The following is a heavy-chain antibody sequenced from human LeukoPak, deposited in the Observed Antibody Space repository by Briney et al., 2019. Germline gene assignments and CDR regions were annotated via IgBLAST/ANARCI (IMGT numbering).Heavy chain of an antibody. D-gene: IGHD2-21*01. CDR3: ASSEYCGGDCATWDAFDI. CDR1: GYSFDSSW. Sequence: RGESLKISCKGSGYSFDSSWIGWVRQMPGKGLEWMGIIYPGDSDTRYSPSFQGQVTISADKSISTAYLQWSSLKASDTAMYYCASSEYCGGDCATWDAFDIWGQGTMVTVSS. J-gene: IGHJ3*02. V-gene: IGHV5-51*01. CDR2: IYPGDSDT.